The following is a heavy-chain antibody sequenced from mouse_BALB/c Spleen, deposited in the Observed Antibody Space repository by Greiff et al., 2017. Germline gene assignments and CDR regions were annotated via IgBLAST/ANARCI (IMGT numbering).Heavy chain of an antibody. J-gene: IGHJ1*01. Sequence: SGPELVKPGALVKISCKASGYTFTSYDINWVKQRPGQGLEWIGWIYPGDGSTKYNEKFKGKATLTADKSSSTAYMQLSSLTSENSAVYVCARGGLRRVWYFDVWGAGTTVTVSS. V-gene: IGHV1S33*01. CDR1: GYTFTSYD. CDR3: ARGGLRRVWYFDV. D-gene: IGHD2-4*01. CDR2: IYPGDGST.